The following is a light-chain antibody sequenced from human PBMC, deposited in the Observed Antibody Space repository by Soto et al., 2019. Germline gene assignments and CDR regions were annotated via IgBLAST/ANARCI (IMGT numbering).Light chain of an antibody. Sequence: EIVLTQSPGTLSXSPGXRXXLXXGASQSVGSSLSWYQQKPGQAPRLLFYGASNRATAIPDRFSGSGFGTDFTLTITRLEPEDFAVYYCQQYNRWPLTFGGGTKVDIK. CDR2: GAS. CDR1: QSVGSS. V-gene: IGKV3-20*01. J-gene: IGKJ4*01. CDR3: QQYNRWPLT.